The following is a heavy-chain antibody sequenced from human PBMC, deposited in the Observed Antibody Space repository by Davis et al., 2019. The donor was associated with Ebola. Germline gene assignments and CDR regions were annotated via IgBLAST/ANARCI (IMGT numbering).Heavy chain of an antibody. D-gene: IGHD6-19*01. CDR3: ARDFGYSSGWYGWFDP. V-gene: IGHV4-31*03. CDR2: IYYSGST. CDR1: GGSISSGGYY. Sequence: MPSETLSLTCTVSGGSISSGGYYWSWIRQHPGKGLEWIGYIYYSGSTYYNPSLKSRVTISVDTSKNQFSLKLSSVTAADTAVYYCARDFGYSSGWYGWFDPWGQGTLVTVSS. J-gene: IGHJ5*02.